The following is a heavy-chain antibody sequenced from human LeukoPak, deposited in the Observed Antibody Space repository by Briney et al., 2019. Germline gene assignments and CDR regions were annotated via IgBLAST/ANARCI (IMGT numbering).Heavy chain of an antibody. CDR3: ARERYYDSSGYLY. J-gene: IGHJ4*02. V-gene: IGHV4-34*01. Sequence: SETLSLTCAVYGGSFSGYYWSWIRQPPVKGLEWIGEINHSGSTNYNPSLKSRVTISVDTSKNQFSLKLSSVTAADTAVYYCARERYYDSSGYLYWGQGTLVTVSS. CDR2: INHSGST. D-gene: IGHD3-22*01. CDR1: GGSFSGYY.